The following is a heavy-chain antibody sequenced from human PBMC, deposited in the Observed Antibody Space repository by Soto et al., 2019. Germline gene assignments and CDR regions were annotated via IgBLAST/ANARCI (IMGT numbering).Heavy chain of an antibody. J-gene: IGHJ5*02. CDR3: ARADLTGDRNWFDP. CDR2: IYYSGST. Sequence: PSETLSLTXTVSGGSISSGDYYWSWIRQPPGKGLEWIGYIYYSGSTYYNPSLKSRVTISVDTSKNQFSLKLSSVTAADTAVYYCARADLTGDRNWFDPWGQGTLVTVS. CDR1: GGSISSGDYY. V-gene: IGHV4-30-4*01. D-gene: IGHD7-27*01.